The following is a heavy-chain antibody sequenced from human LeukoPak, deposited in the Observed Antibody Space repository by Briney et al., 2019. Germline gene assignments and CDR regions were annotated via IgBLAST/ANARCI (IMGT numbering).Heavy chain of an antibody. J-gene: IGHJ4*02. V-gene: IGHV1-69*04. CDR2: IIPILGIA. CDR1: GGTFSSYA. D-gene: IGHD6-19*01. CDR3: ASGSGWYNFDY. Sequence: GASVKVSCKASGGTFSSYAISWVRRAPGQGLEWMGRIIPILGIANYAQKFQGRVTITADKSTSTAYMELSSLRSEDTAVYYCASGSGWYNFDYWGQGTLVTVSS.